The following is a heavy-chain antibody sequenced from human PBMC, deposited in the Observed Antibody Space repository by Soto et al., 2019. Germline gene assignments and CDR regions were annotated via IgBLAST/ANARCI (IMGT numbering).Heavy chain of an antibody. J-gene: IGHJ4*02. Sequence: QMQLQQWGAGLLKPSETLSLTCAVYGGSFSGYYYYWIRQPPGKGLEWIGEINRSGSTNYNPSLKSRVTISVDTSKNQFSLTLSSVTAADTAIYYCARGGLTTVPPLTWGQGILVTVSS. CDR3: ARGGLTTVPPLT. D-gene: IGHD4-17*01. CDR1: GGSFSGYY. CDR2: INRSGST. V-gene: IGHV4-34*01.